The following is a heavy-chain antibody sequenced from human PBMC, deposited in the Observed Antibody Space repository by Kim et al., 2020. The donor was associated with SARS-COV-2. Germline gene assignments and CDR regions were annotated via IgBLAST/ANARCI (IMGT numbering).Heavy chain of an antibody. J-gene: IGHJ4*02. D-gene: IGHD3-22*01. CDR2: IYYSGST. Sequence: SETLSLTCTVSGGSISSSSYYWGWIRQPPGKGLEWIGSIYYSGSTYYNPSLKSRVTISVDTSKNQFSLKLSSVTAADTAVYYCARHGSSGYHVGYWGQGTLVTVSS. CDR3: ARHGSSGYHVGY. V-gene: IGHV4-39*01. CDR1: GGSISSSSYY.